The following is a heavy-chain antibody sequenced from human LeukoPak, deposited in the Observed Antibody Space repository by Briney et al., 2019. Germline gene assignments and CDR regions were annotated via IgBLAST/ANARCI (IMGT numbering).Heavy chain of an antibody. CDR2: VNLQGST. Sequence: SGTLSLTCGVSGGSITNTNYWTWVRQPPGKGLEWIGEVNLQGSTNYNPSLMGRVAIAVDTSENHISLQLTSVTAADTAVYYCARDSSSWSFDPWGQGTLVTVSS. J-gene: IGHJ5*02. CDR3: ARDSSSWSFDP. D-gene: IGHD6-13*01. V-gene: IGHV4-4*02. CDR1: GGSITNTNY.